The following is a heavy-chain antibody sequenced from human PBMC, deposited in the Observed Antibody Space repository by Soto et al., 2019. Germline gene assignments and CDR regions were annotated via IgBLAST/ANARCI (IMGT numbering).Heavy chain of an antibody. D-gene: IGHD1-26*01. J-gene: IGHJ6*02. Sequence: QVQLVQSGAEVKKPGASVKVSCKASGYTFTSYGISWVRQAPGQGLEWMGWISAYNGNTNYAQKLQGRVTMTTDTSTSTAYMELRSLRSYDTAVYYCAREVMGSYYCCYGMDVWGQGTTVTVSS. CDR2: ISAYNGNT. CDR1: GYTFTSYG. V-gene: IGHV1-18*01. CDR3: AREVMGSYYCCYGMDV.